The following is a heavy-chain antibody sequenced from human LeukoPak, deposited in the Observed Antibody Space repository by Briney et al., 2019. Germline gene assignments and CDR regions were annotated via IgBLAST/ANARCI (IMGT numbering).Heavy chain of an antibody. CDR3: ARDFGSGSYYGMGAFDI. CDR2: INPNSGGT. V-gene: IGHV1-2*02. D-gene: IGHD1-26*01. Sequence: GASVKVSCKASGYTFTGYYMHWVRQAPGQGLEWMGWINPNSGGTNYAQKFQGRVTMTRDTSISTAYMELSRLRSDDTAVYYCARDFGSGSYYGMGAFDIWGQGTMVTVSS. J-gene: IGHJ3*02. CDR1: GYTFTGYY.